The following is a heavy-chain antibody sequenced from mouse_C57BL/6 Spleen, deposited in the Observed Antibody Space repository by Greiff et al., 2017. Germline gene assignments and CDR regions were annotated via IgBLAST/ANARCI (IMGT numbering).Heavy chain of an antibody. J-gene: IGHJ1*03. CDR1: GYSFSSYW. D-gene: IGHD4-1*02. CDR2: IYPGGGDT. CDR3: AKSDTNSNNYWYFDV. Sequence: QVQLQQSGAELVKPGASVKISCTASGYSFSSYWMTWVKQRPGTGLEWIGQIYPGGGDTNYNGKVKGQVTLSADKSSSTTYKQRSSMTSEDSAVYFCAKSDTNSNNYWYFDVWGKGTTVTVSS. V-gene: IGHV1-80*01.